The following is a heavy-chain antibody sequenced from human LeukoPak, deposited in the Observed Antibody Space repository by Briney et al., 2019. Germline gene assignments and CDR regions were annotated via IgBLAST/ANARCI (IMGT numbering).Heavy chain of an antibody. CDR3: ARLVEQFSGSYYYFDY. CDR2: IYPGDSDT. D-gene: IGHD1-26*01. J-gene: IGHJ4*02. Sequence: GESLKISCKGSGYSSTSYWIGWVLQMPGKGLEWMGIIYPGDSDTRYSPSFQGQVTISADKSISTAYLQWSSLKASDTAMYYCARLVEQFSGSYYYFDYWGQGTLVTVSS. V-gene: IGHV5-51*01. CDR1: GYSSTSYW.